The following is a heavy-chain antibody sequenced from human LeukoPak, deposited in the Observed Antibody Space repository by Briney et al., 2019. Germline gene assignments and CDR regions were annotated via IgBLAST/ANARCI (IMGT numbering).Heavy chain of an antibody. CDR3: ARGHFRKYCSGGSCPSPGDD. D-gene: IGHD2-15*01. CDR1: GFTFDDYG. CDR2: INWNGVST. Sequence: GGSLRLSCAASGFTFDDYGMSWVRQGPGKGLEWVSGINWNGVSTGYADSVKGRFTISRDSAKNSLYLQMNSLRAEDTALYYCARGHFRKYCSGGSCPSPGDDWGQGTLVTVSS. V-gene: IGHV3-20*04. J-gene: IGHJ4*02.